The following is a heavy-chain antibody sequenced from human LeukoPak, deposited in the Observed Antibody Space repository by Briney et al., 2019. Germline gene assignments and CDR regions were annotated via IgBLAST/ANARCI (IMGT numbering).Heavy chain of an antibody. CDR3: ARGYCSSGSCYEFDS. CDR2: IKPVNGGT. V-gene: IGHV1-2*02. J-gene: IGHJ3*02. D-gene: IGHD2-15*01. Sequence: ASVKVSCTASVYTFTGYDMHWVRQAPGQGLQWMGWIKPVNGGTNYAQKFQGRVTMTRDTSISTAYMELSRLRSDDTAVYYCARGYCSSGSCYEFDSWGQGTMVTVSS. CDR1: VYTFTGYD.